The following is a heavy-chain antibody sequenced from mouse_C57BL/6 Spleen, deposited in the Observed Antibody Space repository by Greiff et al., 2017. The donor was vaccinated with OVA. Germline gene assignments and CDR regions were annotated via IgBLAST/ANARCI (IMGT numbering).Heavy chain of an antibody. CDR3: ARLGDYIDY. Sequence: QVQLQQSGAELVKPGASVKLSCKASGYTFTSYWMHWVKQRPGQGLEWIGKIHTNSGSTTHNEKFKSKATLTVDKSSSTAYMQLSSLTSEDSAVYYCARLGDYIDYWGQGTTLTVSS. CDR1: GYTFTSYW. J-gene: IGHJ2*01. D-gene: IGHD2-4*01. CDR2: IHTNSGST. V-gene: IGHV1-64*01.